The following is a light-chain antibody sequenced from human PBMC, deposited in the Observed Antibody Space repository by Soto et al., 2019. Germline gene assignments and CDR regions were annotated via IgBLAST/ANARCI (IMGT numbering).Light chain of an antibody. CDR1: DSDVGGYNY. Sequence: QSVLTQPASVSGSPGQSITISCTGTDSDVGGYNYVSWYQQHPGKAPKLMIYEVINRPSGVSNRFSGSKSANTASLTISGRQAEDEDDYYCSSYTSSSSLVFGGGTKLTVL. CDR3: SSYTSSSSLV. V-gene: IGLV2-14*03. CDR2: EVI. J-gene: IGLJ3*02.